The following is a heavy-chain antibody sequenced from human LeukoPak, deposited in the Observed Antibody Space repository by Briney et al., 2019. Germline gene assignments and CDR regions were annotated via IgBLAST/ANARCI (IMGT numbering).Heavy chain of an antibody. J-gene: IGHJ3*02. CDR2: IYYDGTT. Sequence: SETLSLTCTVSGGSISGGGYYWGWIRPPPGNGLEWIGYIYYDGTTYYNSSLKSLLTISVDSSQSQFSLKLTSVTAADTALYYCAGSRGYSASDSSAFDIWGPGTMVTVSS. V-gene: IGHV4-39*01. CDR1: GGSISGGGYY. D-gene: IGHD5-12*01. CDR3: AGSRGYSASDSSAFDI.